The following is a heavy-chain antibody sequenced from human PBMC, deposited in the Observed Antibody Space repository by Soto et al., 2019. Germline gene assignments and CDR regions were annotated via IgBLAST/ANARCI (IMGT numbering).Heavy chain of an antibody. CDR3: ASGYSSGWFHYYYYGMDV. CDR2: IYSGGST. J-gene: IGHJ6*02. V-gene: IGHV3-53*01. D-gene: IGHD6-19*01. Sequence: WSLRLSCAASGFTVSSNYMSWVRQAPGKGLEWVSVIYSGGSTYYADSVKGRFTISRDNSKNTLYLQMNSLRAEDTAVYYCASGYSSGWFHYYYYGMDVWGQGTTVTVSS. CDR1: GFTVSSNY.